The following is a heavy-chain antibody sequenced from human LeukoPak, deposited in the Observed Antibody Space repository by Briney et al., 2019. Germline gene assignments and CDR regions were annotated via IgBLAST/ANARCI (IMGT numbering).Heavy chain of an antibody. CDR1: GGSISSYY. CDR2: IYYSGST. D-gene: IGHD3-22*01. Sequence: SETLSLTCTVSGGSISSYYWSWIRQPPGKGLGWIGYIYYSGSTNYNPSLKSRVTISVDTSKNHFSLKLSSVTAADTAVYYCARHADDSSGFDYWGQGTLVTVSS. CDR3: ARHADDSSGFDY. J-gene: IGHJ4*02. V-gene: IGHV4-59*08.